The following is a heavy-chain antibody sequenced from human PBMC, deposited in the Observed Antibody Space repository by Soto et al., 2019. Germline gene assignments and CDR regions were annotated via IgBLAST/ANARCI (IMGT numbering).Heavy chain of an antibody. CDR3: ARGRYCLTGRCFPNWFDS. J-gene: IGHJ5*01. CDR1: GDSISTVDYF. D-gene: IGHD2-15*01. Sequence: SETLSLTCSVSGDSISTVDYFWAWIRQPPGQALEYIGYIYKSTATYYNPSFESRVAISLDTSKSQFSLTVTPVTAADTAVYFCARGRYCLTGRCFPNWFDSWGQGTLVTVSS. V-gene: IGHV4-30-4*01. CDR2: IYKSTAT.